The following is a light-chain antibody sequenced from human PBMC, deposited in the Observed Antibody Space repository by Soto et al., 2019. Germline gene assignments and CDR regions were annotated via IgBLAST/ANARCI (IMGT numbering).Light chain of an antibody. Sequence: QSVLTQPASVSGSPGQSITISCTGTNSDVGTHNLVSWYQQHPGKAPKLIIYEGTKRPSGVSNRFSGSKSGNTASLTISGLQAEDEAYYYCWSXALLVGSGTKVXV. CDR3: WSXALL. V-gene: IGLV2-23*01. CDR2: EGT. J-gene: IGLJ1*01. CDR1: NSDVGTHNL.